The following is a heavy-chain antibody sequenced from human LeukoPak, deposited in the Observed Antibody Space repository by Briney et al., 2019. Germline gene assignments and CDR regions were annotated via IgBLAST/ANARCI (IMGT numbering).Heavy chain of an antibody. Sequence: PGGSLRLSCAASGFTFSNYWMSWVRQAPGKGLEWVINIKPDGGEIYFVDSVKGRFTISRDNAKNSLYLQMNSLRAEDTAVYFCARDLRGPSFYWGQGTLVTVSS. V-gene: IGHV3-7*01. CDR3: ARDLRGPSFY. D-gene: IGHD3-16*01. CDR1: GFTFSNYW. J-gene: IGHJ4*02. CDR2: IKPDGGEI.